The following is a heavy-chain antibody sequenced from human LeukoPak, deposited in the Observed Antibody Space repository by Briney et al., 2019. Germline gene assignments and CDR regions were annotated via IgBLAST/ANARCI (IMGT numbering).Heavy chain of an antibody. CDR3: ARVAVAGNAAFDY. Sequence: ASVKVSCKASGYTFTGYYMHWVRQAPGQGLEWMGWINPNSGGTNYAQKFQGRVTMTRDTSISTAYMELSRLRSDDTAVYYCARVAVAGNAAFDYWGQGTLVTVSS. CDR1: GYTFTGYY. J-gene: IGHJ4*02. V-gene: IGHV1-2*02. CDR2: INPNSGGT. D-gene: IGHD6-19*01.